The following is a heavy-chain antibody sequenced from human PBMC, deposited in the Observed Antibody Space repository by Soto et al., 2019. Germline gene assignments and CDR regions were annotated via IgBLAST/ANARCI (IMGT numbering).Heavy chain of an antibody. CDR2: IYHSGST. V-gene: IGHV4-4*02. CDR3: ARGLGCSHWVDQ. J-gene: IGHJ5*02. CDR1: SCSISSSNL. Sequence: TLSLTCAVSSCSISSSNLLSWVREPPGKGLEWIGEIYHSGSTNYNPSLKSRVTISVDKSKNQFSLKLSSVTAADTAVYYCARGLGCSHWVDQWGQGNMVTVSS. D-gene: IGHD6-19*01.